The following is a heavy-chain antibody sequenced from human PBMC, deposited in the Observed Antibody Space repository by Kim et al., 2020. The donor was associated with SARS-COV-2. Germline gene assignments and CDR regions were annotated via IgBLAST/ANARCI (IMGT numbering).Heavy chain of an antibody. CDR2: ISWNSGSI. CDR3: AKDKWATRPYYFDY. D-gene: IGHD5-12*01. CDR1: GFTFDDYA. Sequence: GGSLRLSCAASGFTFDDYAMHWVRQAPGKGLEWVSGISWNSGSIGYADSVKGRFTIARDNAKNSLYLQMNSLRAEDTALYYCAKDKWATRPYYFDYWGQGTLVTVSS. J-gene: IGHJ4*02. V-gene: IGHV3-9*01.